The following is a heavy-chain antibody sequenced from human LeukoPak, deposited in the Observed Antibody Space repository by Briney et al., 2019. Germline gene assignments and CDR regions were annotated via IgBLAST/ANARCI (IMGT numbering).Heavy chain of an antibody. CDR1: GYTFTSYG. CDR3: ARIPYCSSTSCYDWFVP. J-gene: IGHJ5*02. D-gene: IGHD2-2*01. Sequence: GASLKVSCKASGYTFTSYGISWVRQAPGQGLEWMGWISAYNGNTNYAQKLQGRVTMTTDTSTSTAYMELRSLRSDDTAVYYCARIPYCSSTSCYDWFVPWCQGTLVTVSS. CDR2: ISAYNGNT. V-gene: IGHV1-18*01.